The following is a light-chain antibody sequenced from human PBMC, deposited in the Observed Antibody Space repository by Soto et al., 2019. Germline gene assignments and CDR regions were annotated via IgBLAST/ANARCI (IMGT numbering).Light chain of an antibody. CDR1: SSNIGAGHD. CDR3: QSYDSSLSGVV. CDR2: GNS. V-gene: IGLV1-40*01. Sequence: QSVLTQPPSVSGAPGQRVTISCTGSSSNIGAGHDVHWYQQVPGTAPKLLIYGNSNRASGVPDRFSGSKSGTSASLAITGLQAEDEADYYCQSYDSSLSGVVFGGGTKVTVL. J-gene: IGLJ2*01.